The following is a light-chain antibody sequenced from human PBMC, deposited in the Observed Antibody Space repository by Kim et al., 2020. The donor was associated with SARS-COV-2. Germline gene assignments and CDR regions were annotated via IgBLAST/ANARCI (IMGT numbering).Light chain of an antibody. CDR3: QQYYNRWT. J-gene: IGKJ1*01. CDR1: QGVTKN. Sequence: PANGATRTLKAVQGVTKNSGCEQTKPGQAPRLLIYGTSPSATGIPARFRGSGSGTEFTLTISSVQSEDFAVYYCQQYYNRWTFGPGTKVDIK. V-gene: IGKV3D-15*01. CDR2: GTS.